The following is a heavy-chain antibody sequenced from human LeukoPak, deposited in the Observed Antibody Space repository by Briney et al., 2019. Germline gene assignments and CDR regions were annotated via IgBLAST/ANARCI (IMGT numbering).Heavy chain of an antibody. J-gene: IGHJ6*03. CDR3: ARVEKTTFYYYMDV. CDR2: IYTSGST. Sequence: SETLSLTCNVPGGSIRSGTYYWSWIRQPPGKGLEWIGRIYTSGSTDYNPSLKSRVTISVDTSKNQFSLNLNSVTAADTAVYYCARVEKTTFYYYMDVWGRGTTVTVSS. CDR1: GGSIRSGTYY. D-gene: IGHD2/OR15-2a*01. V-gene: IGHV4-61*02.